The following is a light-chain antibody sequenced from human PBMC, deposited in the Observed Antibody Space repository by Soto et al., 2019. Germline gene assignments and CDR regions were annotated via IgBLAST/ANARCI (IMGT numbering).Light chain of an antibody. CDR2: GAS. CDR3: QQYGSSPYT. CDR1: QSVSSTY. Sequence: EDVLTQSPGTLSLSPGQRATLSCRASQSVSSTYLAWNQQKPGQAPRLLIYGASSRSTGIPDRFSGSGSGTDFTLTISRLEPEDFAVYYCQQYGSSPYTFGQGTKLEIK. J-gene: IGKJ2*01. V-gene: IGKV3-20*01.